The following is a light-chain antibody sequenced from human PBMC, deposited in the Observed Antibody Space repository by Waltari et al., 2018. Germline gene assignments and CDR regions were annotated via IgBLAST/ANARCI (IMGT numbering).Light chain of an antibody. Sequence: IVMTQSPATLSVSPGERATLSCRASQSISTNLAWFQEKPGQAPRLLIYGASTRATGVPARFSGSGSGTYFTLVISSLQSEDFAVYFCQQYDNWPRTFGQGTKVEI. CDR2: GAS. V-gene: IGKV3-15*01. J-gene: IGKJ1*01. CDR3: QQYDNWPRT. CDR1: QSISTN.